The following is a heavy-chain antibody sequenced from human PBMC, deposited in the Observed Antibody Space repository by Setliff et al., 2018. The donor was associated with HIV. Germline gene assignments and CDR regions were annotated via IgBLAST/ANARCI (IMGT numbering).Heavy chain of an antibody. V-gene: IGHV4-38-2*02. Sequence: SETLSLTCTVAGDSITRSDYYWGWIRQPPGKGLEWIGNIHHSGTTYYNTSLKSRVTISVDMSNNRFSLKVTSVTAADTAVYYCMRGRSITIFGVAYFDFWGQGTQVTVSS. CDR2: IHHSGTT. CDR1: GDSITRSDYY. J-gene: IGHJ4*02. D-gene: IGHD3-3*01. CDR3: MRGRSITIFGVAYFDF.